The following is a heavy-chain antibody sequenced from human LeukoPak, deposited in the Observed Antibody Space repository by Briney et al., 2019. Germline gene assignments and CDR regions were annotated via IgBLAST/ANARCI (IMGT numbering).Heavy chain of an antibody. V-gene: IGHV3-23*01. CDR1: GFTLSNYA. CDR3: AKDSDRLLAHGSRIPVY. CDR2: ISGSGSSK. D-gene: IGHD3-10*01. J-gene: IGHJ4*02. Sequence: PGGSLRLSCAASGFTLSNYAVSWVRQAPGKGLEWVSGISGSGSSKYYADSVKGRFTISRDNSRNTLYLQMNSLRGEDTAVYYCAKDSDRLLAHGSRIPVYWGQGTLVTVSS.